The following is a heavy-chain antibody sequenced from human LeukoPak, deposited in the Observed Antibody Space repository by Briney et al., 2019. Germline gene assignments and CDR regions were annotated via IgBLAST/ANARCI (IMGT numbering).Heavy chain of an antibody. V-gene: IGHV4-39*01. CDR3: ASPANWGQRVDY. CDR2: IYYSGST. J-gene: IGHJ4*02. Sequence: SETLSLTCTVSGGSIRISSCYRGWIRQPPGKGLEWIGSIYYSGSTYYNPSLKSRVTISVDTSNNQFSLKLSSVTAADTAVYYCASPANWGQRVDYWGQGTLVTVSS. CDR1: GGSIRISSCY. D-gene: IGHD7-27*01.